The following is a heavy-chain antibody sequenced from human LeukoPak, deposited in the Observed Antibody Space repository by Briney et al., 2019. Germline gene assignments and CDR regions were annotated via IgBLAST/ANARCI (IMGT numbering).Heavy chain of an antibody. J-gene: IGHJ6*02. V-gene: IGHV3-11*04. CDR1: GFTFSDYY. D-gene: IGHD3-10*01. Sequence: PGGSLRLSCAASGFTFSDYYMSWIRQAPGKGLEWVSYISSSGTTISYTDSVKGRFTISRDNAKNTLYLQMNSLRAEDTAVYYCARAEVLWFGFYYYYGMDVWGQGTTVTVSS. CDR2: ISSSGTTI. CDR3: ARAEVLWFGFYYYYGMDV.